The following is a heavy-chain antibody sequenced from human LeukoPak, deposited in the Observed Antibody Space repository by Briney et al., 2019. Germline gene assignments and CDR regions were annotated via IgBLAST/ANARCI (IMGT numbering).Heavy chain of an antibody. Sequence: PGGSLRLSCKGSGYTFTSYWIGWVRQMPGKGLEWMGIIYPGDSDTRYSPSFQGQVTISADKSISTAYLQWSSLRASDTAMYYCARRLLVPAAPFDKWGQGTPVTVSS. V-gene: IGHV5-51*01. CDR1: GYTFTSYW. CDR3: ARRLLVPAAPFDK. J-gene: IGHJ4*02. CDR2: IYPGDSDT. D-gene: IGHD2-2*01.